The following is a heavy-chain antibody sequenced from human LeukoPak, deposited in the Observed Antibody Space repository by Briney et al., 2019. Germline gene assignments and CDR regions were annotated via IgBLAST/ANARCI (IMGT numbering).Heavy chain of an antibody. J-gene: IGHJ5*02. V-gene: IGHV4-39*01. CDR3: ASLITGTTRWFDH. CDR2: IYYSGST. Sequence: SETLSLTCTVSGGSISSSSYYWGWIRQPPGKGLEWIGSIYYSGSTYYNPSLKSRVTISVDTSKNQFSLKLSSVTGADTAVYYCASLITGTTRWFDHWGQGTLVTVSS. D-gene: IGHD1-7*01. CDR1: GGSISSSSYY.